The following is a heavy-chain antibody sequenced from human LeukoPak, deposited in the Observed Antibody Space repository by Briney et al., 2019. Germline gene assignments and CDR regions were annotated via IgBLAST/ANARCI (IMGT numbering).Heavy chain of an antibody. CDR3: AGTRITRVRGDPGADY. V-gene: IGHV4-59*01. Sequence: PSETLSLTCTVSGGSISSYYWSWIRQPPGKGLEWIGYIYYSGSTNYNPSLKSRVTISVDTSKNQFSLKLSSVTAADTAVYYCAGTRITRVRGDPGADYWGQGTLVTVSS. D-gene: IGHD3-10*01. CDR1: GGSISSYY. CDR2: IYYSGST. J-gene: IGHJ4*02.